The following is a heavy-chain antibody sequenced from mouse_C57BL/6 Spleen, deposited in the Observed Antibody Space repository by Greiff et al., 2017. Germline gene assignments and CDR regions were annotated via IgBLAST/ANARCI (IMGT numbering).Heavy chain of an antibody. V-gene: IGHV1-82*01. CDR3: AGGPANYAMDY. CDR2: IYPGDGDT. Sequence: QVQLQQSGPELVKPGASVKISCKASGYAFSSSWMNWVKQRPGKGLEWIGRIYPGDGDTNYNGKFKGKATLTADKSSSTAYMQLSSLTSEDSAVYFCAGGPANYAMDYWGQGTSGTVSS. J-gene: IGHJ4*01. CDR1: GYAFSSSW.